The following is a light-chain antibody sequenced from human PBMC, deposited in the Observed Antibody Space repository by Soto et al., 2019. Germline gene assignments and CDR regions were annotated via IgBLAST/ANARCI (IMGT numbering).Light chain of an antibody. Sequence: NQPASGNGFPRQWISISCTGTSSDVGSYKFVSWYQQHPGKAPKVLIYEVSKRPSGVFNRFSGSKSGNTASLTISGLQAEDEADYYCCSYAGSRIFVFGTGTKFTVL. CDR1: SSDVGSYKF. J-gene: IGLJ1*01. CDR2: EVS. CDR3: CSYAGSRIFV. V-gene: IGLV2-23*02.